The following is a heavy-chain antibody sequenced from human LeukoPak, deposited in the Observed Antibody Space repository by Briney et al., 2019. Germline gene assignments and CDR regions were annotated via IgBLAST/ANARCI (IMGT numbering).Heavy chain of an antibody. CDR3: AKERGYSSGPPDY. CDR2: IRSKANSYAT. D-gene: IGHD6-19*01. Sequence: PGGSLRLSCAASGFTFSGSAMHWVRQASGKGLEWVGRIRSKANSYATAYAASVKGRFTISRDDSKNTAYLQMNSLRAEDTAVYYCAKERGYSSGPPDYWGQGTLVTVSS. CDR1: GFTFSGSA. V-gene: IGHV3-73*01. J-gene: IGHJ4*02.